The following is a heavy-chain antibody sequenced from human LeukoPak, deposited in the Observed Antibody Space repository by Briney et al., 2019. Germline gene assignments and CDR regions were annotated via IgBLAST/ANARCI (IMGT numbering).Heavy chain of an antibody. J-gene: IGHJ4*02. CDR1: GGSFSGYY. D-gene: IGHD2-15*01. CDR2: IYSGGIT. V-gene: IGHV4-34*03. Sequence: SETLSLTCAVYGGSFSGYYWSWIRQPPGKGLEWIGSIYSGGITYYNPSLKSRVSISEDTSKNQFSLKMTSMTAADTAIYYCWLEKVVAAYFDSWGQGTLVTVSS. CDR3: WLEKVVAAYFDS.